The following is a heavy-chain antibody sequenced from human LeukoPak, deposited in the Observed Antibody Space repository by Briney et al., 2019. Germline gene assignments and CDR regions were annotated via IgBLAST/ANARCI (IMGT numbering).Heavy chain of an antibody. CDR3: ARTEAYCSSTSCYKDYYYYYMDV. Sequence: SETLSLTCTVSGGFISSHYWSWIRQPPGKGLEWIGYIYYSGSTNYNPSLKSRVTISVDTSKNQFSLKLSSVTAADAAVYYCARTEAYCSSTSCYKDYYYYYMDVWGKGTTVTVSS. J-gene: IGHJ6*03. D-gene: IGHD2-2*02. CDR2: IYYSGST. CDR1: GGFISSHY. V-gene: IGHV4-59*11.